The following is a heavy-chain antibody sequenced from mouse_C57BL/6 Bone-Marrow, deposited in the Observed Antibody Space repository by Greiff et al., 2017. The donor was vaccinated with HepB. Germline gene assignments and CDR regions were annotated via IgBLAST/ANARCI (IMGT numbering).Heavy chain of an antibody. CDR2: IYPGNSDT. J-gene: IGHJ2*01. Sequence: VQLKESGTVLARPGASVKLSCKTSGYTFTSYWMHWVKQRPGQGLEWIVAIYPGNSDTSYNQKFKGKAKLTAVTSASTAYMELSSLTNEDSAVYYWSGGATMVRALFDYWGQGTTLTVSS. CDR1: GYTFTSYW. CDR3: SGGATMVRALFDY. V-gene: IGHV1-5*01. D-gene: IGHD2-1*01.